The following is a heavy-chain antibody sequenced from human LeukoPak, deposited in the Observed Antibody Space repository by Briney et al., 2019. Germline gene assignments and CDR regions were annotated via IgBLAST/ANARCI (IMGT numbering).Heavy chain of an antibody. CDR3: ARDEYYGGIEYYFDY. CDR1: GFTFSSYG. Sequence: GGSLRLSCAASGFTFSSYGMHWVRQAPGKGLEWVAVIWYDGSNKYYADSVKGRFTISRDNSKNTLYLQMNSLRAEDTAVYYCARDEYYGGIEYYFDYWGQGTLVTVSS. D-gene: IGHD4-17*01. CDR2: IWYDGSNK. V-gene: IGHV3-30*19. J-gene: IGHJ4*02.